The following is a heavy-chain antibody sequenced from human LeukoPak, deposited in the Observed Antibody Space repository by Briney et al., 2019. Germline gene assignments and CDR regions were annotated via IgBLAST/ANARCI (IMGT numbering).Heavy chain of an antibody. CDR3: VRERWQHSY. J-gene: IGHJ4*02. V-gene: IGHV3-48*03. Sequence: GGSLRLPCSASGFMFRDYEMNWLRQAPGKGLEWVSHINKYGTTIYYADFVKGRFNISRDNAKNSLYLQMNSLRTEDTAVYYCVRERWQHSYWGQGTLVTVSS. CDR1: GFMFRDYE. D-gene: IGHD5-24*01. CDR2: INKYGTTI.